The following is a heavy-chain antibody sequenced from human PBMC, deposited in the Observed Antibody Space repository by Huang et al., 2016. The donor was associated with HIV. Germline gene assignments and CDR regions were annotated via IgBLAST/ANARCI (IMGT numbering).Heavy chain of an antibody. J-gene: IGHJ4*02. CDR3: AKDNDLYYFDY. V-gene: IGHV3-30*18. CDR1: GFTFSGYG. D-gene: IGHD1-1*01. CDR2: ITFDGKNK. Sequence: QVHLVESGGGVVQPGRSLRLSCAASGFTFSGYGMHWVRQAPGKGLEWVAVITFDGKNKCYADSVRGRFTVSRDNSQNTVSLQMNTLRAEDTAVYYCAKDNDLYYFDYWGQGTLVTVSS.